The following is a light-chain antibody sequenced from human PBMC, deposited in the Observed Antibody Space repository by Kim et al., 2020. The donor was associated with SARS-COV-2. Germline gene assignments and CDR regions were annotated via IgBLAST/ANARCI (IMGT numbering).Light chain of an antibody. V-gene: IGLV1-40*01. Sequence: QRVTISCTGSSSNIGEGYGVHWYQQLPGTAPKLLIYGNSNRPSGVPDRFSGSKSGTSASLAITGLQAEDEADYYCQSYDSSLSGSVFGGGTQLTVL. CDR1: SSNIGEGYG. J-gene: IGLJ3*02. CDR2: GNS. CDR3: QSYDSSLSGSV.